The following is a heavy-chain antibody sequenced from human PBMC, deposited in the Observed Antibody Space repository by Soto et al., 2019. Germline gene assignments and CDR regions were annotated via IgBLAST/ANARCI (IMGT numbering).Heavy chain of an antibody. CDR1: GFTFDDHA. D-gene: IGHD5-12*01. Sequence: EVQLVESGGGLVQPGRSLRLSCAASGFTFDDHAMHWVRQAPGKGLEWVSGISWNSGSIGYADSVKGRFTISRDNANNSLYLQMNSLRAEDTALYYCVKDLYSGYATTSFDYWGQGTLVTVSS. CDR3: VKDLYSGYATTSFDY. CDR2: ISWNSGSI. J-gene: IGHJ4*02. V-gene: IGHV3-9*01.